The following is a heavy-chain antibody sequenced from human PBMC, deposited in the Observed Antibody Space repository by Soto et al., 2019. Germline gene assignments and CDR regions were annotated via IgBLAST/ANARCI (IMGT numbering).Heavy chain of an antibody. J-gene: IGHJ4*02. CDR1: GFTFSGYA. V-gene: IGHV3-23*01. CDR3: ARRSSGWYFDY. D-gene: IGHD6-19*01. CDR2: ISGSGDST. Sequence: EVQLLESGGGLVQPGGSLRLSCAASGFTFSGYAMNWVRQAPGKGLEWGSVISGSGDSTYYADSVKGRFTISRDNSKNTLYLQMNSLRAEDTAVYYCARRSSGWYFDYWGQGTLVTVSS.